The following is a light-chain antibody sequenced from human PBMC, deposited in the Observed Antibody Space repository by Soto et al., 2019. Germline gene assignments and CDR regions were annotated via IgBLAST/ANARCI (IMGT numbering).Light chain of an antibody. CDR2: WAS. V-gene: IGKV4-1*01. CDR1: QSVLYSSNNKNY. Sequence: DIVMTQSPDSLAVSLGERATINCKSSQSVLYSSNNKNYLAWYQQKPGQPPKLLIYWASTRESGVPDRFSGSASGTDVTLTISSLQAEDVAVYYCQQYDSTPLTFGGGTTVEIK. CDR3: QQYDSTPLT. J-gene: IGKJ4*01.